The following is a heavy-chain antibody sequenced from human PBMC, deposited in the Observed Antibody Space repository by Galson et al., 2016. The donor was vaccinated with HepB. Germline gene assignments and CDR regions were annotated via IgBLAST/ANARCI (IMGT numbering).Heavy chain of an antibody. D-gene: IGHD3-22*01. CDR3: ARGPNYYYDSRVPSIQHNGSDV. Sequence: SETLSLTCAVYGGSLSGYYWSWIRQSPGKGLEWIGEISHGGSTNYNPSLKSRVTMSVDTSKNQFSLKLNSVTAADTAVYYCARGPNYYYDSRVPSIQHNGSDVWGQGTTVTVSS. J-gene: IGHJ6*02. CDR1: GGSLSGYY. CDR2: ISHGGST. V-gene: IGHV4-34*01.